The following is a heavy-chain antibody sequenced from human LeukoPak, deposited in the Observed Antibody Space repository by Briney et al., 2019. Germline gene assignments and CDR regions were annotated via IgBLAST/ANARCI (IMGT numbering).Heavy chain of an antibody. CDR1: GFTFSSYS. CDR3: ARVDWNGPIDY. CDR2: ISSSSSYI. V-gene: IGHV3-21*01. D-gene: IGHD1-1*01. J-gene: IGHJ4*02. Sequence: GGSLRLSCAVSGFTFSSYSMNWVRQAPGKGMKWVSSISSSSSYIYYADSVKGRFTISRDNAKNSLYLQMNSLRAEDTAVYYCARVDWNGPIDYWGQGTLVTVSS.